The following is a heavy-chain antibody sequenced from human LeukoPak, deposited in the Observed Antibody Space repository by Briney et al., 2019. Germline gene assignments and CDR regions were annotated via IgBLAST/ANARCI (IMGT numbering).Heavy chain of an antibody. CDR3: ARRGVVPAAVVVDP. CDR2: IYYSGST. CDR1: DGSISSSSYY. D-gene: IGHD2-2*01. V-gene: IGHV4-39*01. J-gene: IGHJ5*02. Sequence: SETLSLTRTVSDGSISSSSYYWGWTRHPPGKGLEWIGSIYYSGSTYYNPSLKSRVTISVDTSKNQFSLKLSSVTAADTAVYYCARRGVVPAAVVVDPWGQGALVTVSS.